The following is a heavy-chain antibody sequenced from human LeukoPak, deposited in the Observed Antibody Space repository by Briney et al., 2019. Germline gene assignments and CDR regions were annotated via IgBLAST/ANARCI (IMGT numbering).Heavy chain of an antibody. V-gene: IGHV3-30*03. J-gene: IGHJ4*02. CDR1: GFTFSSYG. Sequence: AGGSLRLSCAASGFTFSSYGMHWVRQAPGKGLEWVAVISYDGSNKYYADSVKGRFTISRDNSKNTLYLQMNSLRAEDTAVYYCVIPRRDIVVVPAAIDYWGQGTLVTVSS. CDR3: VIPRRDIVVVPAAIDY. D-gene: IGHD2-2*01. CDR2: ISYDGSNK.